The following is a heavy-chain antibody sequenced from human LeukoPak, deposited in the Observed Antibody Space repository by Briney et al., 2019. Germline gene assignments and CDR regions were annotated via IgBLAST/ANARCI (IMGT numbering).Heavy chain of an antibody. Sequence: GGSLRLSCAASGFTFSSYSMNWVRQAPGKGLEWVSSISSSSYIYYADSVKGRFTISRDNAKNSLYLQMNSLRAEDTAVFYCARGRGGAYDFWSGYYTGYFDYWGQGTLVTVSS. V-gene: IGHV3-21*01. D-gene: IGHD3-3*01. J-gene: IGHJ4*02. CDR2: ISSSSYI. CDR1: GFTFSSYS. CDR3: ARGRGGAYDFWSGYYTGYFDY.